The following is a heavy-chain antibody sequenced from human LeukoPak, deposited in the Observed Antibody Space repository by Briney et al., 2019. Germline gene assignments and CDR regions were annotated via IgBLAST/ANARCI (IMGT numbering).Heavy chain of an antibody. D-gene: IGHD3-10*01. Sequence: SETLSLTCTVSGGSISSYYWSWVRQPPGKGLEWIGYIYYSGSTNCNPSVKSRVAMSVDTSKKQFSLKLSSLTAADTAVYYCARRTDGSGSYYDHNWFDPWGQGTLVTVSS. CDR1: GGSISSYY. CDR2: IYYSGST. V-gene: IGHV4-59*01. CDR3: ARRTDGSGSYYDHNWFDP. J-gene: IGHJ5*02.